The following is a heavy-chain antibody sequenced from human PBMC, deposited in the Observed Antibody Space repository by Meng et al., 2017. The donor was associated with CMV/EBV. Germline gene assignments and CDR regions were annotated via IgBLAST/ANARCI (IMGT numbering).Heavy chain of an antibody. Sequence: QVHLQQWGAGLLKPSETLSLPCAVYGGSFSGYYWSWIRQPPGKGLEWIGEINHSGSTNYNPSLKSRVTISVDTSKNQFSLKLSSVTAADTAVYYCARGGGGEWELLHYFDYWDQGTLVTVSS. V-gene: IGHV4-34*01. D-gene: IGHD1-26*01. CDR3: ARGGGGEWELLHYFDY. CDR2: INHSGST. J-gene: IGHJ4*02. CDR1: GGSFSGYY.